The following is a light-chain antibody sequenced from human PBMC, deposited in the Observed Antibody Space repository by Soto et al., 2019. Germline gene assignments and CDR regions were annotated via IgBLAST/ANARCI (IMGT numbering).Light chain of an antibody. CDR2: EVS. Sequence: QSALTQPASVSGSPGQSITISCTGTSSDVGSYNLVSRYQQHPGKAPKLMIYEVSKRPSGVSNRFSGSKSGNTASLTISGLQAEDEADYYCCSYAGSSTPLVFGGGTKLTVL. CDR1: SSDVGSYNL. V-gene: IGLV2-23*02. CDR3: CSYAGSSTPLV. J-gene: IGLJ2*01.